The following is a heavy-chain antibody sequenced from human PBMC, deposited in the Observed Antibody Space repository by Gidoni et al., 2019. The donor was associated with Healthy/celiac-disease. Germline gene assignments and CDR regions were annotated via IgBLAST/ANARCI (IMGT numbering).Heavy chain of an antibody. CDR1: GGSISSSSYY. D-gene: IGHD2-8*01. J-gene: IGHJ4*02. V-gene: IGHV4-39*01. Sequence: QLQLQESGPGLVKPSETLSLTCTVSGGSISSSSYYWGWIRQPPGKGLEWIGSIYYSGSTYYNPSLKSRVTISVDTSKNQFSLKLSSVTAADTAVYYCARLRVSLLMVYYFDYWGQGTLVTVSS. CDR2: IYYSGST. CDR3: ARLRVSLLMVYYFDY.